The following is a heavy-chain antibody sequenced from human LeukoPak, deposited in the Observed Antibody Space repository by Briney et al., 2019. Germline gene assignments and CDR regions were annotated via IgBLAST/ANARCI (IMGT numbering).Heavy chain of an antibody. CDR2: IYTSGST. J-gene: IGHJ6*02. V-gene: IGHV4-4*07. Sequence: PSETLSLTCTVSGGSFSNYYWSWIRQPAGKGLEWIGRIYTSGSTNYNPSVKSRVTMSVDTSNNQFSLKLTSVTAADTAVYYCARQPPQYYGMDVWGQGTTATVSS. D-gene: IGHD1-14*01. CDR1: GGSFSNYY. CDR3: ARQPPQYYGMDV.